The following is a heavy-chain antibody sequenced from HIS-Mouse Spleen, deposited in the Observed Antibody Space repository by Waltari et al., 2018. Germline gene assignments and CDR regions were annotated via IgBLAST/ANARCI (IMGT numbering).Heavy chain of an antibody. V-gene: IGHV4-39*01. CDR3: ARRRGWFDY. J-gene: IGHJ4*02. Sequence: QLQLQESGPGLVKPSETLSLTCPVSGGSISSSSCYWGWIRQPPGKGLEWIGSIYYSGSTYYNPSLKSRVTISVDTYKNQFSLKLSSVTAADTAVYYCARRRGWFDYWGQGTLVTVSS. CDR2: IYYSGST. D-gene: IGHD6-19*01. CDR1: GGSISSSSCY.